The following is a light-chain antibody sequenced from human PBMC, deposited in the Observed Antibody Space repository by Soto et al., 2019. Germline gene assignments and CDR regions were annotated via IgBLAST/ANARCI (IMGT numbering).Light chain of an antibody. CDR2: EVS. CDR3: ISYTTTNTWV. V-gene: IGLV2-14*01. J-gene: IGLJ3*02. CDR1: SSDVGGFNY. Sequence: QSVLTQPASVSASPGQSITISCPGSSSDVGGFNYVSWYQHHPGKAPKVMIHEVSNRPSGISTRFSGSKSGNTASLTISGLQAEDEADYYCISYTTTNTWVFGGGTKLTVL.